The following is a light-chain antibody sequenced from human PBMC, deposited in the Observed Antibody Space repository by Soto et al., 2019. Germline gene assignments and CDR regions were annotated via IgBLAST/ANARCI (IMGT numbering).Light chain of an antibody. CDR2: EVN. CDR3: SLYTTSSTPSYV. Sequence: QSVLTQPASVSGSPGQSITISCTGTSFDVDDYNSVSWYQQPPGKAPKLIIYEVNNRPSGVSNHFSGSNSDNTASLTISGLQAEDEADYYCSLYTTSSTPSYVFGTGTKVTVL. CDR1: SFDVDDYNS. J-gene: IGLJ1*01. V-gene: IGLV2-14*01.